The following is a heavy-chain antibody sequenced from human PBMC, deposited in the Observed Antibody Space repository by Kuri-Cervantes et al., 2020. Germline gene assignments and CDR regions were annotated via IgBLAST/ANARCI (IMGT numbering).Heavy chain of an antibody. CDR3: ARAVLQFLEWFDAFDI. CDR1: GFTFSNYN. CDR2: ITSSGNTI. D-gene: IGHD3-3*01. V-gene: IGHV3-48*01. Sequence: GESLKISCAASGFTFSNYNMNWVRQAPGKGLEWVSYITSSGNTIYYVDSVKGRFTISRDNAKNSLYLQMNSLRAEDTAVYYCARAVLQFLEWFDAFDIWGQGTMVTVSS. J-gene: IGHJ3*02.